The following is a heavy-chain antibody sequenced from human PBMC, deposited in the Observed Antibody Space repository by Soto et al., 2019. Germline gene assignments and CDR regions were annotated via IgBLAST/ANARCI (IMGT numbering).Heavy chain of an antibody. CDR1: GGSINSGDYY. Sequence: PSETLSLTCTASGGSINSGDYYWSWIRQPPGKGLECIGHIYYSGSTYYNPSLKSRVTISVDTSKNQFSLKLSSVTAADTAVYYCARVPFYDSSGRSYYFDFWGQGSLVTVSS. V-gene: IGHV4-30-4*01. J-gene: IGHJ4*02. CDR3: ARVPFYDSSGRSYYFDF. CDR2: IYYSGST. D-gene: IGHD3-22*01.